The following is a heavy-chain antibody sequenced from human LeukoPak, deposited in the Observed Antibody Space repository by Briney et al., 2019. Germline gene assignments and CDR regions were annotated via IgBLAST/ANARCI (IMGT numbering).Heavy chain of an antibody. CDR1: GFTFSSYA. CDR3: ARERTGFYAEY. CDR2: ISYDGSNK. Sequence: GGSLRLSCAASGFTFSSYAMHWVRQAPGKGLEWVAVISYDGSNKYYADSVKGRFTISRDNSKNTLYLQMNSLRPEDTAVYYCARERTGFYAEYWGQGILVTVSS. J-gene: IGHJ4*02. V-gene: IGHV3-30-3*01. D-gene: IGHD3/OR15-3a*01.